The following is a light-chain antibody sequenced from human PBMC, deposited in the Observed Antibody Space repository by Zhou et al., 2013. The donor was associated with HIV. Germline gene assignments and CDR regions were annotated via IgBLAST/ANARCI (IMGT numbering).Light chain of an antibody. CDR3: QQYATSPPT. Sequence: EIVMTQSPATLSVSPGERATLSCRASQSVSSNLAWYQQKPGQAPRLLIYGASTRATGIPARFSASGSGTEFTLIISSMQSEDFAMYYCQQYATSPPTFGQGTQVEIK. V-gene: IGKV3-15*01. J-gene: IGKJ1*01. CDR2: GAS. CDR1: QSVSSN.